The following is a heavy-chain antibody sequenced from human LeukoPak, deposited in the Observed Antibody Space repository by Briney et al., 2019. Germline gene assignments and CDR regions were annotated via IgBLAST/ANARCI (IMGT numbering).Heavy chain of an antibody. J-gene: IGHJ6*02. D-gene: IGHD6-13*01. CDR1: GFTFSSYS. V-gene: IGHV3-21*01. Sequence: GGSLRLSCAASGFTFSSYSMNWVRQAPGKGLEWVSSISSSSSYIYYADSVKGRFTISRDNAKNSLYLQMNSLRAEDTAVYYCARGNTAAAVPYYYYGMDVWGQGTTVTVSS. CDR3: ARGNTAAAVPYYYYGMDV. CDR2: ISSSSSYI.